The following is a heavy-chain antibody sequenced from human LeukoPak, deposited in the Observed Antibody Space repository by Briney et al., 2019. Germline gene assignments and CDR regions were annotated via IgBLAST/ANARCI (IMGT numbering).Heavy chain of an antibody. CDR3: ARGPEYYYGSGSYDYYGMDV. D-gene: IGHD3-10*01. V-gene: IGHV1-18*01. CDR2: ISAYNGNT. Sequence: ASVKVSCKASGYTFTSYGISWVRQAPGQGLEWMGWISAYNGNTNYAQKLQGRVTMTTDTSTSTAYMELRSLRSGDTAAYYCARGPEYYYGSGSYDYYGMDVWGQGTTVTVSS. J-gene: IGHJ6*02. CDR1: GYTFTSYG.